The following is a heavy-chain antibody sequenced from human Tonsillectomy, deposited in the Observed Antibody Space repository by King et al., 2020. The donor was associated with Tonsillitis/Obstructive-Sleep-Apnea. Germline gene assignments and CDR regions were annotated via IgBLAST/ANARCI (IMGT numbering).Heavy chain of an antibody. D-gene: IGHD3-22*01. CDR2: INPNSGGT. Sequence: QLVQSGAEVKKPGASVKVSCKASGYTFTGYYMHWVRQAPGQGLEWMGWINPNSGGTNYAQKFQGRVTMTRDTSISTAYMELSRLRSDDTAVYYCARAVRYDRSGYSYSPFDYWGQGTLVTVSS. CDR1: GYTFTGYY. V-gene: IGHV1-2*02. CDR3: ARAVRYDRSGYSYSPFDY. J-gene: IGHJ4*02.